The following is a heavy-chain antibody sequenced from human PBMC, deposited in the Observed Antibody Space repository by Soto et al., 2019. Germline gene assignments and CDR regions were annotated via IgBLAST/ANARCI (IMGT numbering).Heavy chain of an antibody. CDR2: IYYSGST. V-gene: IGHV4-61*01. Sequence: QVQLQESGPGLVKPSETLSLTCTVSGGSVSSGSYYWSWIRQPPGKGLEWIGYIYYSGSTNHNPSLKSRVTISVDTSKNQFSLKLSSVTAADTAVYYCARISGYSYGLPPYFDYWGQGTLVTVSS. CDR1: GGSVSSGSYY. CDR3: ARISGYSYGLPPYFDY. D-gene: IGHD5-18*01. J-gene: IGHJ4*02.